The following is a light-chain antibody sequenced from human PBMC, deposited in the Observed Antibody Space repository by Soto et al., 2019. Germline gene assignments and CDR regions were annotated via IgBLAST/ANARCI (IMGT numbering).Light chain of an antibody. J-gene: IGKJ4*01. V-gene: IGKV3-11*01. CDR3: QQRSNWPRT. CDR1: QSVSSY. CDR2: DAS. Sequence: EILLTQSPATLSLSPAERATLSCRASQSVSSYLAWYQQKPGQAPRLLIYDASNRATGIPARFSGSGSGTDFTLTISSLEPEDFAVYYCQQRSNWPRTSGGGTKAAIK.